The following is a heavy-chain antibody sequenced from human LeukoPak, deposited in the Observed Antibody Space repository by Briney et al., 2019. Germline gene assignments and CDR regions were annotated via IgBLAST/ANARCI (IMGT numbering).Heavy chain of an antibody. CDR1: GFTFSSYA. J-gene: IGHJ1*01. CDR2: ISSNGGST. V-gene: IGHV3-64D*06. D-gene: IGHD4-17*01. Sequence: HPGGSLRLSCSASGFTFSSYAMHWVRQAPGKGLEYVSAISSNGGSTYYADSVKGRFTISRDNSKNTLYLQMSSLRAEDTAVYYCARGGWYGDSEEPEYFQHWGQGTLVTVSS. CDR3: ARGGWYGDSEEPEYFQH.